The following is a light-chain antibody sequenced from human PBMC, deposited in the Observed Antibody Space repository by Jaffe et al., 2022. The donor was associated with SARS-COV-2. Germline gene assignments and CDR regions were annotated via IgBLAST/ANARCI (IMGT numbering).Light chain of an antibody. J-gene: IGKJ4*01. Sequence: EIVLTQSPATLSLSPGERATLSCWASQSVSSYLAWYQQKPGQAPRLLIYDASSRATGIPARFSGSGSGTDFTLTIRSLEPEDFAVYYCHQRSRWPLTFGGGTKVEIK. CDR2: DAS. V-gene: IGKV3-11*01. CDR1: QSVSSY. CDR3: HQRSRWPLT.